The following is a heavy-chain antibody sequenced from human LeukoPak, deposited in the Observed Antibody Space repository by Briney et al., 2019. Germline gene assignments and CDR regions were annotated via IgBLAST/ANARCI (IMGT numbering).Heavy chain of an antibody. D-gene: IGHD2-21*01. CDR3: ARGPGRGGEMDV. J-gene: IGHJ6*02. V-gene: IGHV3-72*01. CDR1: GFAFSDHC. CDR2: IRDKGNSHTT. Sequence: GGSLRLSCAASGFAFSDHCMDWVRQAPGEGLEWVARIRDKGNSHTTEYAASVKGRFTISRDDSKNSLFLQMNSLKIQDTAVYYCARGPGRGGEMDVWGQGTTVTVSS.